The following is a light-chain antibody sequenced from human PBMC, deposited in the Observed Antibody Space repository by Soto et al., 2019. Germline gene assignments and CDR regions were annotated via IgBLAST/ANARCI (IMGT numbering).Light chain of an antibody. J-gene: IGLJ2*01. Sequence: QSVLTQPASVSGSPGQSITISCTGTSSDVGGYNYVSWYQQHPGKAPKLMIYEVSNRPSGVSNRFTGSKSGNTASLTISGLQAEDEADYYCSSYTSSSNVVFCGGTKLTVL. CDR3: SSYTSSSNVV. V-gene: IGLV2-14*01. CDR2: EVS. CDR1: SSDVGGYNY.